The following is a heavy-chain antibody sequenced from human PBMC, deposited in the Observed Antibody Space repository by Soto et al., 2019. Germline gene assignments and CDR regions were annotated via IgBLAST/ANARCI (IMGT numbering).Heavy chain of an antibody. D-gene: IGHD3-10*01. Sequence: QVQLVQSGAEVKKPGASVKVSCKASGYTFTNYYMHWVRQAPGQGLEWMGVINPSASSTSYVQKFHGRVIMSRDRSKSTVYTELSSLRSEDTDVYFCARRAALISGTFYNWFDPWGQGTRVTVCS. CDR3: ARRAALISGTFYNWFDP. J-gene: IGHJ5*02. V-gene: IGHV1-46*01. CDR2: INPSASST. CDR1: GYTFTNYY.